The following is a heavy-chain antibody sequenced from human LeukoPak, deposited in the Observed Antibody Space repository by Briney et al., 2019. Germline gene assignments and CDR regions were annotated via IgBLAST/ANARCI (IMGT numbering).Heavy chain of an antibody. CDR2: ISSSRGTI. Sequence: GGSLRLSCEASGFTFSAYSMQWVRQAPGKGLEWVSYISSSRGTIWYADSVKGRFTISRDNAKSSLYLQMNSLRAEDTAVYYCARDLVGTNPDSFDVWSQGTMVTVSS. J-gene: IGHJ3*01. CDR1: GFTFSAYS. D-gene: IGHD1-1*01. CDR3: ARDLVGTNPDSFDV. V-gene: IGHV3-48*04.